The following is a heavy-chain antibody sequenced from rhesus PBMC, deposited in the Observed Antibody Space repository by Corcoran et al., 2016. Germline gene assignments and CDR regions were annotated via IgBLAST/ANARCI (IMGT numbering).Heavy chain of an antibody. CDR3: SREDRDGYYGLDS. CDR2: VGHYGSLK. J-gene: IGHJ6*01. V-gene: IGHV3-54*02. CDR1: GLRLTNYG. Sequence: DVQLVESGGGLVPPGGSLRLSCAIYGLRLTNYGMQSVRQATGKGLEWVAVVGHYGSLKVYADAGKDRFTVSIDNSKNMVYLQMNNLKMEDTSVYYCSREDRDGYYGLDSWGQGVGVTVSS.